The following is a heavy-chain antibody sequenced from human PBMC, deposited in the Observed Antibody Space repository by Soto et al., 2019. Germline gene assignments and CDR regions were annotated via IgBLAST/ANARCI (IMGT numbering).Heavy chain of an antibody. CDR2: MNPNSGNT. V-gene: IGHV1-8*01. D-gene: IGHD6-25*01. Sequence: GASVKVSCKASGYTFTSYDINWVRQATGQGLEWMGWMNPNSGNTGYAQKFQGRITMTRNTSISTAYMELSSLRSEDTAVYYCARSLGSRGYYGSVGYWGQVTLVTVSS. CDR1: GYTFTSYD. J-gene: IGHJ4*02. CDR3: ARSLGSRGYYGSVGY.